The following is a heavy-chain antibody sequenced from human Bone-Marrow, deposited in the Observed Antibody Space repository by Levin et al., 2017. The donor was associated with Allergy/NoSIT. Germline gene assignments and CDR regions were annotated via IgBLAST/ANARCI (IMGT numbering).Heavy chain of an antibody. CDR1: GGSISSSTW. D-gene: IGHD4-17*01. Sequence: SCPVSGGSISSSTWWSWVRQPPGKGLEWIGEIYHGGRTNYNPSLRSRVTMSVDKSQNQFSLNLNSVTAADTAVYYCARDPLDYGTNSGNYWGQGTLVTVSS. CDR3: ARDPLDYGTNSGNY. J-gene: IGHJ4*02. V-gene: IGHV4-4*02. CDR2: IYHGGRT.